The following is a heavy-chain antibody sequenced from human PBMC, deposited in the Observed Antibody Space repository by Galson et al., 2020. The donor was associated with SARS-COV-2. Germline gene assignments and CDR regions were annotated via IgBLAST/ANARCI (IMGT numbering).Heavy chain of an antibody. Sequence: GGSLRLSCAASGFTFSSYAMSWVRQAPGKGLEWVSAISGSGGSTYYADSVKGRFTISRDNSKNTLYLQMNSLRAEDTAVYYCAKEGVRHDYGDYMDYWGQGTLVTVAS. CDR2: ISGSGGST. CDR1: GFTFSSYA. V-gene: IGHV3-23*01. D-gene: IGHD4-17*01. J-gene: IGHJ4*02. CDR3: AKEGVRHDYGDYMDY.